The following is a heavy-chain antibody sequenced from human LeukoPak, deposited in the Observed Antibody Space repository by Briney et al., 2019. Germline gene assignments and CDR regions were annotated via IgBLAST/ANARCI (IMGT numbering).Heavy chain of an antibody. Sequence: SETLSLTCTVSGGSISSGSYYWGWIRQPPGKGLEWIGSIYYSGSTYYNPSLKSRVTISVDTSKNQFSLKLSSVTAADAAVYYCARGGSSGWYPYNWFDPWGQGTLVTVSS. CDR1: GGSISSGSYY. CDR3: ARGGSSGWYPYNWFDP. CDR2: IYYSGST. V-gene: IGHV4-39*07. J-gene: IGHJ5*02. D-gene: IGHD6-19*01.